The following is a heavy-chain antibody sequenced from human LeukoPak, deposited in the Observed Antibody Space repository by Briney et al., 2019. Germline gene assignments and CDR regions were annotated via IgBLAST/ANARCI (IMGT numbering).Heavy chain of an antibody. CDR2: IKAKAHGGTI. J-gene: IGHJ3*02. Sequence: GGSVRLSCAACGFTFINAWMAWVRQAPGKGLEGVGRIKAKAHGGTIEYAAPVKGRFTISTDNAKNSLYLQMNSLRAEDTAVYFCARDHTTTDDIWGQGTRVTVSS. CDR3: ARDHTTTDDI. D-gene: IGHD1-1*01. V-gene: IGHV3-15*01. CDR1: GFTFINAW.